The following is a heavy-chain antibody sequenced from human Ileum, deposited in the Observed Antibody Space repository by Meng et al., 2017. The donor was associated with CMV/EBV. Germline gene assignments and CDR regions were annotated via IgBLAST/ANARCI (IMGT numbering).Heavy chain of an antibody. CDR3: ARGSSSWAFDY. Sequence: QVRLQEAGPDLVKPSETLSLTCTGSGGSISGYYWSWIRQPATKGLEWIGRVYSSGSTDYNPSLQSRVTMSVDTSKNQFSLKLSSVTAADTAVYYCARGSSSWAFDYWGQGTLVTVSS. D-gene: IGHD2-2*01. CDR2: VYSSGST. V-gene: IGHV4-4*07. J-gene: IGHJ4*02. CDR1: GGSISGYY.